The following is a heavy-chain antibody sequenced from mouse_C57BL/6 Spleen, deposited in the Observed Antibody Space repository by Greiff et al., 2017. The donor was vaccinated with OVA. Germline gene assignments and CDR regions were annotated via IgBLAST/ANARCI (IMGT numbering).Heavy chain of an antibody. CDR3: ARRNYFDY. CDR1: GFTFSDYG. J-gene: IGHJ2*01. CDR2: ISSGSSHH. V-gene: IGHV5-17*01. Sequence: EVQLVESGGGLVKPGGSLKLSCAASGFTFSDYGMHWVRQAPEKGLEWVAYISSGSSHHYYADTVKGRFTITRDNAKNTLFLQMTSLRTEDTTMYYCARRNYFDYWGQGTTLSFSS.